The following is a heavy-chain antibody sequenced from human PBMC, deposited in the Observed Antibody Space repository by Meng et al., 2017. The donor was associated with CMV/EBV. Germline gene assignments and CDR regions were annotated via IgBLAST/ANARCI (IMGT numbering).Heavy chain of an antibody. V-gene: IGHV1-69*05. CDR1: GGTFSSYA. CDR3: ARTAYCGGDCSFAEYFQH. Sequence: SVKVSCKASGGTFSSYAISWVRQAPGQGLEWMGGIIPNFGTANYAQKLQGRVTITTDESTSTAYMELSSLRSEDTAVYYCARTAYCGGDCSFAEYFQHWGQGTLVTVSS. J-gene: IGHJ1*01. CDR2: IIPNFGTA. D-gene: IGHD2-21*01.